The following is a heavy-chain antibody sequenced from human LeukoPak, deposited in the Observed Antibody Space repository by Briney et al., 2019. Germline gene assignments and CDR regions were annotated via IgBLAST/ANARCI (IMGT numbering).Heavy chain of an antibody. CDR2: IYYSGST. D-gene: IGHD5-18*01. CDR1: GGPISSYY. V-gene: IGHV4-59*08. CDR3: ARLYTAMPGLDY. Sequence: SETLSLTCTVSGGPISSYYWSWIRQPPGKGLEWIGYIYYSGSTNYNPSLKSRVTISVDMSKNQFSLKLSSVTAADTAVYYCARLYTAMPGLDYWGQGTLVTVSS. J-gene: IGHJ4*02.